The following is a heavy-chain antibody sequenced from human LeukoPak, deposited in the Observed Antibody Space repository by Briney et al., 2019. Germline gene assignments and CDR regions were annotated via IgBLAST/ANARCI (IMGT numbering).Heavy chain of an antibody. CDR2: ISSGSSYT. V-gene: IGHV3-21*01. Sequence: GGSLRLSCAASGFTFSSYSMNWVRQAPGKGLEWVSSISSGSSYTYFADSVKGRFTISRDNAKNSLYLQMNSLRAEDTAVYYCARDRIDYWGQGTLVTVSS. CDR1: GFTFSSYS. CDR3: ARDRIDY. J-gene: IGHJ4*02.